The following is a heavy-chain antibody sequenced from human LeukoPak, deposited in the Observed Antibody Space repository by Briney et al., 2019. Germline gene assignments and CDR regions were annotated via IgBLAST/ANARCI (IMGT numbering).Heavy chain of an antibody. J-gene: IGHJ6*03. V-gene: IGHV7-4-1*02. D-gene: IGHD2-21*02. Sequence: ASVKVSCKASGYTFTSYAMNWVRQAPGQGLEWMGWINTNTGNPTYAQGSTGRFVFSLDTSVSTAYLQISSLKAEDTAVYYCASNKAYCGGDCYSFYYYYYMDVWGKGTTVTVSS. CDR2: INTNTGNP. CDR1: GYTFTSYA. CDR3: ASNKAYCGGDCYSFYYYYYMDV.